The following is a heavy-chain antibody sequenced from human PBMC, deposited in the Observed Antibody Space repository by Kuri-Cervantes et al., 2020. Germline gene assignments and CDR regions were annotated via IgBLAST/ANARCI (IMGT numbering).Heavy chain of an antibody. Sequence: SVKVSCKASGYTFTSYGISWVRQAPGQGLEWMGGIIPIFGTANYAQKFQGRVAITADESTSTAYMELSSLRSEDTAVYYCARAIVVVPAALTQRGYYYYYYGMDVWGQGTTVTVSS. CDR3: ARAIVVVPAALTQRGYYYYYYGMDV. D-gene: IGHD2-2*01. CDR2: IIPIFGTA. V-gene: IGHV1-69*13. J-gene: IGHJ6*02. CDR1: GYTFTSYG.